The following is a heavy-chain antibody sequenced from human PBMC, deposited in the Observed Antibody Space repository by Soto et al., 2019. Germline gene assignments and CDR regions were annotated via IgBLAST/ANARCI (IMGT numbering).Heavy chain of an antibody. D-gene: IGHD6-19*01. Sequence: QVQLVQSGAEGKKPGASVKVSCKASGYTFTSYDINWVRQATGQGLEWMGWMNPNSGNTGYAQKFQGRVTMNRNTSITTAYMELSSLRSEDTAVYYCARERSSGWYVEYWGQGTLVTVSS. CDR3: ARERSSGWYVEY. CDR2: MNPNSGNT. J-gene: IGHJ4*02. CDR1: GYTFTSYD. V-gene: IGHV1-8*01.